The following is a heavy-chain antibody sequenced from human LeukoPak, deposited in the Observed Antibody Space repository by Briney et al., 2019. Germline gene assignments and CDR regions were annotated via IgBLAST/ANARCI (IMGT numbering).Heavy chain of an antibody. D-gene: IGHD5-24*01. CDR2: INHSGST. J-gene: IGHJ4*02. CDR3: ARGPRISEMATITWYFNY. CDR1: GGSFSAHY. V-gene: IGHV4-34*01. Sequence: SETLSLTCIVYGGSFSAHYWAWSRQPPGKGLEWIGEINHSGSTNYNPSLKSRVTISVDTSKSQFSLNLNSVTAADTAVYYCARGPRISEMATITWYFNYWGQGTLVTVSS.